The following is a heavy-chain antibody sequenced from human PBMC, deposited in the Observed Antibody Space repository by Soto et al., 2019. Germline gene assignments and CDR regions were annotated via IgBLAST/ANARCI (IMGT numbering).Heavy chain of an antibody. CDR1: GASISGFY. CDR2: IYATGTT. J-gene: IGHJ5*02. D-gene: IGHD1-1*01. V-gene: IGHV4-4*07. CDR3: VRDGTKTLRDWFDP. Sequence: SETLSLTCTVSGASISGFYWSWIRKSAGKGLEWIGRIYATGTTDYHPSLKSRVMMSVDTSKKQFSLKLRSVTAADTAVYYCVRDGTKTLRDWFDPWGQGISVTVSS.